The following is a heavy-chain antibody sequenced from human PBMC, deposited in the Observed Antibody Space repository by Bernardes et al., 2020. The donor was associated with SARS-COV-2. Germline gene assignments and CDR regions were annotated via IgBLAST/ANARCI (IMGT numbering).Heavy chain of an antibody. D-gene: IGHD3-22*01. V-gene: IGHV4-39*01. CDR3: ARLGPYYYDSSGYYQGGLFDY. Sequence: SATLTLTCTVSGGSIRSSSYYWGWIRQPTGKGLEWIGSIYYSGSTYYNPSLKSRVTISVDTSKNQFSLKLSSVTAADTAVYYCARLGPYYYDSSGYYQGGLFDYWGQGTLVTVSS. CDR1: GGSIRSSSYY. J-gene: IGHJ4*02. CDR2: IYYSGST.